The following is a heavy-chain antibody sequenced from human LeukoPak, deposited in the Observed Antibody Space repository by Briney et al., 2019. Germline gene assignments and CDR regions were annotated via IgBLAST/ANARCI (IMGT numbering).Heavy chain of an antibody. CDR3: AKDEPPAYNYVWGTHSTR. CDR1: GITLNTYA. V-gene: IGHV3-23*01. CDR2: ISGSGGVI. J-gene: IGHJ4*02. Sequence: GGSLRLSCVASGITLNTYAMSWVRQAPGKGLEWVSVISGSGGVIYYADSVKGRFTISRDNSKNTLYLQMNSLRAEDTAVYYCAKDEPPAYNYVWGTHSTRWGQGTLVTVSS. D-gene: IGHD3-16*01.